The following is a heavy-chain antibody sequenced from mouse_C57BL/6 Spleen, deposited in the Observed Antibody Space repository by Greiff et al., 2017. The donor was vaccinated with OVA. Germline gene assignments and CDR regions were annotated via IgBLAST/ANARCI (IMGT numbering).Heavy chain of an antibody. J-gene: IGHJ1*03. CDR3: TRKEIYDGYHWWFDG. CDR2: IDPETGGT. Sequence: VKLVESGAELVRPGASVTLSCKASGYTFTDYEMHWVKQTPVHGLEWIGSIDPETGGTAYNQKFKGKAILTADKSSSTAYMELRSLTSEDSAVYYCTRKEIYDGYHWWFDGWGTGTTVTVSS. CDR1: GYTFTDYE. D-gene: IGHD2-3*01. V-gene: IGHV1-15*01.